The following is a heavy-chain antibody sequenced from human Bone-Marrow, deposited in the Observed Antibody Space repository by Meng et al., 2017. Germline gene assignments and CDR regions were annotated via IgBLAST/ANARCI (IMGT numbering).Heavy chain of an antibody. CDR1: GGSFSGYY. V-gene: IGHV4-34*01. J-gene: IGHJ4*02. D-gene: IGHD6-19*01. CDR2: INHSGST. CDR3: ARAPTSGQWLARKFDY. Sequence: QVQLQQRGAGLLKPSHTLSLTCAVYGGSFSGYYWSWIRQRTGKGLEWIGEINHSGSTNYNPSLKSGVTISVDTSKNQFSLKLSSVTAADTAVYYCARAPTSGQWLARKFDYWGQGTLVTVSS.